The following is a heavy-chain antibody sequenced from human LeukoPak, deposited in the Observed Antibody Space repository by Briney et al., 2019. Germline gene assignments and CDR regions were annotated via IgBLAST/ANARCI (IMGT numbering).Heavy chain of an antibody. V-gene: IGHV4-59*01. CDR3: ARATGGGLYYYDSSGYFYAFDI. CDR1: GGSFSGYY. CDR2: IYYSGST. D-gene: IGHD3-22*01. Sequence: SETLSLTCAVYGGSFSGYYWSWIRQPPGKGLEWIGYIYYSGSTNYNPSLKSRVTISVDTSKNQFSLKLSSVTAADTAVYYCARATGGGLYYYDSSGYFYAFDIWGQGTMVTVSS. J-gene: IGHJ3*02.